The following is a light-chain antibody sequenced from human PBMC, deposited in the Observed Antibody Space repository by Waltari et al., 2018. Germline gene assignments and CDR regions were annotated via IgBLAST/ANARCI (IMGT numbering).Light chain of an antibody. CDR1: QDISHY. V-gene: IGKV1-16*02. CDR2: AAS. Sequence: DIQMTQSPSSLSASVGDRVTITCRASQDISHYVGVFQQKPGKAPRSLIFAASSLQSGVPSKFSGVRSGTDFILTITSLQPEDFATYYCHQYSEFPHTFGQGTKLEIK. CDR3: HQYSEFPHT. J-gene: IGKJ2*01.